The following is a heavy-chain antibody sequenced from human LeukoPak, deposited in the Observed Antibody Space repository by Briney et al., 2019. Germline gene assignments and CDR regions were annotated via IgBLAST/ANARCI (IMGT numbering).Heavy chain of an antibody. V-gene: IGHV3-20*04. D-gene: IGHD2-15*01. J-gene: IGHJ4*02. CDR3: ARSVAASRDY. CDR1: GFSFTTSW. Sequence: GGSLRLSCAASGFSFTTSWMSWVRQAPGKGLEWVSGINWNGGSTGYADSVKGRFTISRDNAKNSLYLQMNSLRAEDTALYYCARSVAASRDYWGQGTLVTVSS. CDR2: INWNGGST.